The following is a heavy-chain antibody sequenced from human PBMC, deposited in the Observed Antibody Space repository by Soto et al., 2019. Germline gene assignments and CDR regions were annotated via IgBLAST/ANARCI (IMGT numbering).Heavy chain of an antibody. CDR2: IGLSGGGT. Sequence: GGSLRLSCASSGFMFDNFDMSWVRQAPGKGLEWVSVIGLSGGGTYYTDSVKGRFTISRDNSKNTLYLEMKSLRGEDSALYYCVRHAKLTTVSANVGYYYGLDVWGPGTTVTVS. D-gene: IGHD4-4*01. CDR3: VRHAKLTTVSANVGYYYGLDV. CDR1: GFMFDNFD. J-gene: IGHJ6*02. V-gene: IGHV3-23*01.